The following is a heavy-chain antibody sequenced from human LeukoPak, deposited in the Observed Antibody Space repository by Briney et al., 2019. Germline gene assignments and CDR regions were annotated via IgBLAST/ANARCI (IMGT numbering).Heavy chain of an antibody. J-gene: IGHJ4*02. CDR1: GFTFSSYE. CDR2: ISSSGSTI. D-gene: IGHD3-22*01. V-gene: IGHV3-48*03. CDR3: EGTMITSPEFDY. Sequence: GGSLRLSCAASGFTFSSYEMNWARQAPGKGLEWVSYISSSGSTIYYADSVKGRFTISRDNAKNSLYLQMNSLRAEDTAVYYCEGTMITSPEFDYWGQGTLVTVSS.